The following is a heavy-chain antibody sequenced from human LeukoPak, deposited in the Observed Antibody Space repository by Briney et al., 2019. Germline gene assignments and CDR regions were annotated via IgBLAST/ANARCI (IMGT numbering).Heavy chain of an antibody. D-gene: IGHD6-19*01. CDR3: ARDMGIAVAGTRYYYGMDV. Sequence: PGGSLRLSCAASGFTFSSYSMNWVRQAPGKGLEWVSSISSSSSYIYYADSVKGRFTISRDNAKNSLYLQMNSLRAEDTAVYYCARDMGIAVAGTRYYYGMDVWGQGTTVTVSS. CDR1: GFTFSSYS. V-gene: IGHV3-21*01. J-gene: IGHJ6*02. CDR2: ISSSSSYI.